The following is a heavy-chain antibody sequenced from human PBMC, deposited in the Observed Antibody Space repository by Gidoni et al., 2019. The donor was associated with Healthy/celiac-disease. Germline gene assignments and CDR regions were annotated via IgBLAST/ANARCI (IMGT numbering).Heavy chain of an antibody. D-gene: IGHD3-9*01. J-gene: IGHJ4*02. CDR1: GFSLSTSGMC. Sequence: QVTLRESGPALVNPTQTLTLTCTFSGFSLSTSGMCVSWIRQPPGKALEWLALIDWDDDKYYSTSLKTRLTISKDTSKNQVVLTMTNMDPVDTAKYYCALTPYDILTGYDFDYWGQGTLVTVSS. CDR2: IDWDDDK. CDR3: ALTPYDILTGYDFDY. V-gene: IGHV2-70*01.